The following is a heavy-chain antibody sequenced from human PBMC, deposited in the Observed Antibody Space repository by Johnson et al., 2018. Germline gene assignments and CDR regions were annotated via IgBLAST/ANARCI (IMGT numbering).Heavy chain of an antibody. Sequence: VQLVESGGGVVQPGRSLRLSCAASGFTFSSYGMHWVRQAPGKGLEWVAVIWYDGSNKYYADSVKGRFTIPRDNSKNTLYLQMNSLRAEDTAVYYCARDWVVVAATDAFDIWGQGTMVTVSS. CDR1: GFTFSSYG. CDR2: IWYDGSNK. J-gene: IGHJ3*02. V-gene: IGHV3-33*01. CDR3: ARDWVVVAATDAFDI. D-gene: IGHD2-15*01.